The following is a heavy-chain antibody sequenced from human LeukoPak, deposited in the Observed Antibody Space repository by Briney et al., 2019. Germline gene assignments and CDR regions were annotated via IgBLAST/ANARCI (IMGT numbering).Heavy chain of an antibody. CDR1: NYTFTSHD. J-gene: IGHJ4*02. Sequence: ASVKVSCKASNYTFTSHDISWVRQAPGQGLERMGWISPYTGNTKYAQKFQGRVTMTTSTSTSIVYMELRSLRPDDTAVYFCAREGGTWVPFDYWGQGTLVTVSS. CDR3: AREGGTWVPFDY. CDR2: ISPYTGNT. D-gene: IGHD1-1*01. V-gene: IGHV1-18*01.